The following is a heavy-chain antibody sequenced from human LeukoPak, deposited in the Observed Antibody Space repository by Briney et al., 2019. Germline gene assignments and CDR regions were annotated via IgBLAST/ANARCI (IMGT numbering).Heavy chain of an antibody. Sequence: SVKVSCKASGGTFSSYAIIWVRQAPGQGLEWMGRIIPILGIANYAQKFQGRVTITADKSTSTAYMELSSLRSEDTAVYYCARGANWNDDYWGQGTLVTVSS. CDR3: ARGANWNDDY. V-gene: IGHV1-69*04. D-gene: IGHD1-20*01. J-gene: IGHJ4*02. CDR1: GGTFSSYA. CDR2: IIPILGIA.